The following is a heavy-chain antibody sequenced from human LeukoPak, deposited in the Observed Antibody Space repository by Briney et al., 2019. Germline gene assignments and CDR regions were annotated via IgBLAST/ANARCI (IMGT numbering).Heavy chain of an antibody. V-gene: IGHV3-23*01. D-gene: IGHD3-22*01. CDR3: ATSGYYFDY. Sequence: PWGSLRLSCAASGFTFSNYGMSWVRQAPGKGLEWVSAISGSGDYTYYADSVKGRFTISRDNSKNTLYLQMNSLRAEDTAVYYCATSGYYFDYWGQGTLVIVSS. CDR2: ISGSGDYT. CDR1: GFTFSNYG. J-gene: IGHJ4*02.